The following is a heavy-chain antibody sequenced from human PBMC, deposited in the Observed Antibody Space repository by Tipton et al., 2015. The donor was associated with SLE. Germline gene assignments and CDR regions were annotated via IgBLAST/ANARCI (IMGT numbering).Heavy chain of an antibody. CDR3: ARLSWIQLFDY. V-gene: IGHV4-59*12. CDR1: GFTFSSYA. CDR2: IYYSGST. D-gene: IGHD5-18*01. Sequence: LRLSCAASGFTFSSYAMSWVRQPPGKGLEWIGYIYYSGSTNYNPSLKSRVTISVDTSKNQFSLKLSSVTAADTAVYYCARLSWIQLFDYWGQGTLVTVSS. J-gene: IGHJ4*02.